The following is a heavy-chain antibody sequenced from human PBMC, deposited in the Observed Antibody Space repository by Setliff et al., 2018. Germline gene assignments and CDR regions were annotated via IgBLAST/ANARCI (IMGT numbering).Heavy chain of an antibody. CDR1: GGTFNNYG. Sequence: ASVKVSCKASGGTFNNYGVTWVRQAPGQGLEWMGIINPSGGLTRYAQKFQGRVTMTRDTSTSTVYMELSSLRSEDTAVYYCARSTSWFSTNYWGQGTPVTVSS. CDR2: INPSGGLT. CDR3: ARSTSWFSTNY. D-gene: IGHD2-2*01. J-gene: IGHJ4*02. V-gene: IGHV1-46*02.